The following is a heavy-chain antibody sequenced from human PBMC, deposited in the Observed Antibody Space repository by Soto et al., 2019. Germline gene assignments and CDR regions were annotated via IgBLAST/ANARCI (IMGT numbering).Heavy chain of an antibody. Sequence: QLQLQESGSGLVKPSQSLSLTCTFSGGSISSGGYSWTWIRQPPGKGLEWIGNVYHTGRTNYNLSLKSRLAMSVDRSKNQFSLRLSSVTAADTAVYYCARDRILIPFGGLTHYYGIDVWGQGTTVSVSS. CDR1: GGSISSGGYS. CDR2: VYHTGRT. D-gene: IGHD3-16*01. V-gene: IGHV4-30-2*01. J-gene: IGHJ6*02. CDR3: ARDRILIPFGGLTHYYGIDV.